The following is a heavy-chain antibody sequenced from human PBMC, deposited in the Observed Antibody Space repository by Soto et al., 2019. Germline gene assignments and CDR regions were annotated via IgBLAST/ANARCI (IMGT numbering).Heavy chain of an antibody. D-gene: IGHD2-15*01. CDR1: GGTFSSYA. V-gene: IGHV1-69*06. CDR3: AGGRVVVVAATSPGYYYGMDV. J-gene: IGHJ6*02. Sequence: SVKVSCKASGGTFSSYAISWVRQAPGQGLEWMGGIIPIFGTANYAQKFQGRVTITADKSTSTAYMELSSLRSEDTAVYYCAGGRVVVVAATSPGYYYGMDVWGQGTTVTVSS. CDR2: IIPIFGTA.